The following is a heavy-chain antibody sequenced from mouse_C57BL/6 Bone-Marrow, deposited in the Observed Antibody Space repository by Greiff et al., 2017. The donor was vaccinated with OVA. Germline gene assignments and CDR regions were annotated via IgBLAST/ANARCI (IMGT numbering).Heavy chain of an antibody. J-gene: IGHJ4*01. CDR3: AREDYSSPYYAMDY. CDR1: GFTFSSYA. V-gene: IGHV5-4*01. D-gene: IGHD2-5*01. CDR2: ISDGGSYT. Sequence: EVQLVESGGGLVKPGGSLKLSCAASGFTFSSYAMSWVRQTPEKRLEWVATISDGGSYTYYPDNVKGRFTISRDKAKNNLYLQMSHLKSEDTAMYYCAREDYSSPYYAMDYWGQGTSVTVSS.